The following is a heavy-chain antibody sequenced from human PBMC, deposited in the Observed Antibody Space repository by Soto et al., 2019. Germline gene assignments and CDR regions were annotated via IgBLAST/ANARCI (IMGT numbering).Heavy chain of an antibody. Sequence: EVQLVESGGGLVQPGGSLRLSCAASGFTFSLYSMSWVRQAPGKGLEWVSYISRSSTGIHYADSVKGRFTISRDDDTKSMHLQMNSLRDGDTAVYYCARAVTGGLDVWGQGTTVSISS. J-gene: IGHJ6*02. CDR3: ARAVTGGLDV. CDR2: ISRSSTGI. D-gene: IGHD3-10*01. V-gene: IGHV3-48*02. CDR1: GFTFSLYS.